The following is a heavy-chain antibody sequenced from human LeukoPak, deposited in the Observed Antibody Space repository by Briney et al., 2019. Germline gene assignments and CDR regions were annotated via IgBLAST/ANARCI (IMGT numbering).Heavy chain of an antibody. CDR3: ARGPTISETGYFDF. Sequence: PSETLSLTCAVYGGSLSRYYWSWIPQSPGKGLEWIAEIDHRGDTNYNPSVRSRVTISVDTSKNQFSLKVRSLSAADTAVYYCARGPTISETGYFDFWGQGTLVTVSS. CDR2: IDHRGDT. D-gene: IGHD1-1*01. J-gene: IGHJ4*03. CDR1: GGSLSRYY. V-gene: IGHV4-34*01.